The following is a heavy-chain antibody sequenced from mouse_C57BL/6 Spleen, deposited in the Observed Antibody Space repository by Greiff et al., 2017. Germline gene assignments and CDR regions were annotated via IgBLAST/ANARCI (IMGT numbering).Heavy chain of an antibody. CDR1: GYTFTSYW. J-gene: IGHJ4*01. V-gene: IGHV1-64*01. Sequence: VQLQQSGAELVKPGASVTLSCQASGYTFTSYWMHWVKQRPGQGLEWIGMIHPNSGSTNYNEKFKSKATLTVDKSSSTAYMQLSSLTSEDSAVYYCAHYYGSSYYYAMDYWGQGTSVTVSS. CDR3: AHYYGSSYYYAMDY. D-gene: IGHD1-1*01. CDR2: IHPNSGST.